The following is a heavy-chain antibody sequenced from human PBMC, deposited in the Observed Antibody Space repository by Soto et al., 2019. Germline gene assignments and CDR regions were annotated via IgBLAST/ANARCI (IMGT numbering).Heavy chain of an antibody. D-gene: IGHD6-6*01. V-gene: IGHV4-39*01. CDR1: GGSISSSGYY. J-gene: IGHJ6*04. CDR3: ATQESSSAAYSYGMDV. Sequence: PSETLSLTCTVSGGSISSSGYYWGWIRQPPGKGLEWIGNIYYSGRTFYNPSLKSRVTMSVGTSKNQFSLKLSSVTAADTAVYYCATQESSSAAYSYGMDVWGEGTTVTAPQ. CDR2: IYYSGRT.